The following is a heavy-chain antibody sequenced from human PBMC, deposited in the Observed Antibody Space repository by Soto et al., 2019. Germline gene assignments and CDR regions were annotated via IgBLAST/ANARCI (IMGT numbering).Heavy chain of an antibody. CDR2: MNPNSGNT. Sequence: ASVKVSCKASGYTFTSYDITWVRQATGQGLEWMGWMNPNSGNTDYAQKFQGRVTMTRNTSISTAYMELSSLRSEDTAMYYCARSYSSSWYDYWGQGTLVTVSS. D-gene: IGHD6-13*01. CDR3: ARSYSSSWYDY. J-gene: IGHJ4*02. CDR1: GYTFTSYD. V-gene: IGHV1-8*01.